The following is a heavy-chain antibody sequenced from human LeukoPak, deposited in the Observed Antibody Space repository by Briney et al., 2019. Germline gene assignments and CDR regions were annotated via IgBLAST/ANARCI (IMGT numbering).Heavy chain of an antibody. D-gene: IGHD2-15*01. V-gene: IGHV4-39*07. CDR3: ARGIVVVAQLGYYYYYMDV. CDR1: GGSISSSSYY. J-gene: IGHJ6*03. Sequence: SETLSLTCTVSGGSISSSSYYWGWIRQPPGKGLEWIGSIYYSGSTYYNPSLKSRVTISVDTSKNQFSLKLSSVTAADTAVYYCARGIVVVAQLGYYYYYMDVWGKGTTVTVSS. CDR2: IYYSGST.